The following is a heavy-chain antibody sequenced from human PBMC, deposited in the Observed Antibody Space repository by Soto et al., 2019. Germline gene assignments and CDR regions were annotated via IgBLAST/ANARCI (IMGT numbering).Heavy chain of an antibody. Sequence: EVQLLESGGGLVQPGGSLRLSCAASGFTFSSYAMSWVRQAPGKGLEWVSAISGSGGSTYYADSVKGRFTISRDNSKDTLYLQMNSLSAEDTAVYYFAKVTPETTGYYFDYWGQGTLVTVSS. J-gene: IGHJ4*02. D-gene: IGHD1-1*01. CDR1: GFTFSSYA. V-gene: IGHV3-23*01. CDR2: ISGSGGST. CDR3: AKVTPETTGYYFDY.